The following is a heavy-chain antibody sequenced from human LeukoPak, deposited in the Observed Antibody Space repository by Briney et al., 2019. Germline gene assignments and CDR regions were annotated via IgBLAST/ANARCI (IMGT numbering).Heavy chain of an antibody. CDR2: IYHSGST. J-gene: IGHJ4*02. CDR1: GFTLRNYAM. V-gene: IGHV4-4*02. Sequence: PGGSLRLSCTASGFTLRNYAMSWVRQPPGKGLEWIGEIYHSGSTNYNPSLKSRVTISVDKSKNQFSLKLSSVTAADTAVYYCATSLNWGQGTLVTVSS. CDR3: ATSLN.